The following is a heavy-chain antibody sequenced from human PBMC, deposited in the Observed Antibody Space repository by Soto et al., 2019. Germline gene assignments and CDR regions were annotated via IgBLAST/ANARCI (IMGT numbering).Heavy chain of an antibody. CDR2: INHSGST. Sequence: PSETLSLTCAVYGGSFSGYYWSWIRQPPGKGLEWIGEINHSGSTNYNPSLKSRVTISVDTSKNQFSLKLSSVTAADTAVYYCARGPVITMVRGVLYYCYGMDVWGKGTTVTVSS. D-gene: IGHD3-10*01. V-gene: IGHV4-34*01. J-gene: IGHJ6*04. CDR1: GGSFSGYY. CDR3: ARGPVITMVRGVLYYCYGMDV.